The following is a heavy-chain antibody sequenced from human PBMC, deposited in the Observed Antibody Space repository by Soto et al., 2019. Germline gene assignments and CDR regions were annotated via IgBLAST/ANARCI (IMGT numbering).Heavy chain of an antibody. CDR1: GFTFSSYA. V-gene: IGHV3-23*01. D-gene: IGHD1-26*01. CDR3: AKDGGAVGAGR. J-gene: IGHJ4*02. CDR2: ISGSGGST. Sequence: VGSLRLSGAASGFTFSSYAMSWVRQAPGKGLEWVSAISGSGGSTYYADSVKGRFTISRDNSKNTLYLQMNSLRAEDTAVYYCAKDGGAVGAGRWGQGTLVTVSS.